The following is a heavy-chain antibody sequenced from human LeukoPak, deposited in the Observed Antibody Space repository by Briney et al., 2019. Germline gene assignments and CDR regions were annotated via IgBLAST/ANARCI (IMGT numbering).Heavy chain of an antibody. J-gene: IGHJ6*03. V-gene: IGHV4-59*01. Sequence: SETLSLTCTVSGGSISSYYWSWIRQPPGKGLEWIGYIYYSGSTNYNPSLKSRVTISVVTSKNQFSLKLSSVTAADTAVYYCVRSVEGYCRGGSCYFYSYYMDVWGKGTTVTVSS. D-gene: IGHD2-15*01. CDR2: IYYSGST. CDR1: GGSISSYY. CDR3: VRSVEGYCRGGSCYFYSYYMDV.